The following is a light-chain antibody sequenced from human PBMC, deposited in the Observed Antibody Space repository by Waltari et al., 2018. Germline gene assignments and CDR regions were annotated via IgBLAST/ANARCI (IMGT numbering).Light chain of an antibody. V-gene: IGLV2-11*01. CDR3: CSYAGNPYV. CDR1: RNALRRYDH. J-gene: IGLJ1*01. CDR2: YVT. Sequence: QSALTQPRSVSGSPGQSVALSCLGTRNALRRYDHFSWYQQHPGKAPKLLIYYVTKRPSGVPDRFSGSKSANTASLTISGLQAEDEADYYCCSYAGNPYVFGTGTKVTVL.